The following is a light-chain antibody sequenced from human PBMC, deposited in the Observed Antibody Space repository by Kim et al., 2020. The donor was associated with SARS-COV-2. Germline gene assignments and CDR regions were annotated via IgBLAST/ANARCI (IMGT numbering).Light chain of an antibody. CDR3: CSYAGTTTYVV. CDR1: SSDVGGFNL. J-gene: IGLJ2*01. CDR2: EVS. V-gene: IGLV2-23*02. Sequence: QSITISCTGTSSDVGGFNLVSWYQQNPGKAPKLMIYEVSKRPSGVSNRFSGSKSGNTASLTISELQAEDEADYYCCSYAGTTTYVVFGGGTQLTVL.